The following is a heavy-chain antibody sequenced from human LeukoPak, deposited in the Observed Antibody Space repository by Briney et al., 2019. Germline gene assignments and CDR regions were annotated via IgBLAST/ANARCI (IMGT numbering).Heavy chain of an antibody. D-gene: IGHD3-10*01. CDR3: ARGGRGYYYGSGSYDAFDI. V-gene: IGHV4-4*07. Sequence: KSSETLSLTCSVSGDSLGIYKWSWIRQPAGKGLEWIGRIYTSGSTNYNPSLKSRVTMSVDTSKNQFSLKLTSVTAADTAVYYCARGGRGYYYGSGSYDAFDIWGQGTMVTVSS. J-gene: IGHJ3*02. CDR2: IYTSGST. CDR1: GDSLGIYK.